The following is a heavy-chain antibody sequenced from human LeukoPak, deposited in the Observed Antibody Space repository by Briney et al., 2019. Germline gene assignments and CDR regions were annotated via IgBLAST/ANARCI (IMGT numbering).Heavy chain of an antibody. Sequence: SETLSLTCTVSGGSISSSSYYWGWIRQPPGKGLEWIGSIYYSGSTYYNPSLKSRVTISVDTSKNQFSLKLSSVTAADTAVYYCARRGSGWIKHQNWFDPWGQGTLVTVSS. V-gene: IGHV4-39*07. D-gene: IGHD6-19*01. CDR3: ARRGSGWIKHQNWFDP. J-gene: IGHJ5*02. CDR2: IYYSGST. CDR1: GGSISSSSYY.